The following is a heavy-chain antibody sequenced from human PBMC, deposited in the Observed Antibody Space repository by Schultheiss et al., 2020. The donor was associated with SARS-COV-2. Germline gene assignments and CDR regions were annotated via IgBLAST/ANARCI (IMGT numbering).Heavy chain of an antibody. CDR2: ISSSSSYI. V-gene: IGHV3-21*01. J-gene: IGHJ6*02. CDR1: GFTFNTYA. CDR3: AKDRLGSSSRMDV. D-gene: IGHD2-15*01. Sequence: GGSLRLSCAASGFTFNTYAMSWVRQAPGKGLEWVSSISSSSSYIYYADSVKGRFTISRDNSKNTLYLQMNSLRAEDTAVYYCAKDRLGSSSRMDVWGQGTTVTVSS.